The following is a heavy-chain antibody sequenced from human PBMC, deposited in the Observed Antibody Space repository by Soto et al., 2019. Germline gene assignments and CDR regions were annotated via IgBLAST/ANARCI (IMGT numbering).Heavy chain of an antibody. CDR2: ISSSGSTI. CDR1: GFTFSSYE. Sequence: GGSLRLSCAASGFTFSSYEMNWVRQAPGKGLEWVSYISSSGSTIYYADSVKGRFTISRDNAKNSLYLQMNSLRAEDTAVYYWARDSLRGYSYGYPTPFDYWGQGTLVTVSS. V-gene: IGHV3-48*03. J-gene: IGHJ4*02. D-gene: IGHD5-18*01. CDR3: ARDSLRGYSYGYPTPFDY.